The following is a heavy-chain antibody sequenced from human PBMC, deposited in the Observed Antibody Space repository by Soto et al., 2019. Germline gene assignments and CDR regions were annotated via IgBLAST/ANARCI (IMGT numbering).Heavy chain of an antibody. J-gene: IGHJ6*03. CDR3: AREHRYYCYMDV. CDR2: ISSSSSYI. V-gene: IGHV3-21*01. CDR1: GFTFSSYS. Sequence: PGGSLRLSCAASGFTFSSYSMNWVRQAPGKGLEWVSSISSSSSYIYYADSVKGRFTISRDNAKNSLYLQMNSLRAEDTAVYYCAREHRYYCYMDVWGKGTTVTVSS.